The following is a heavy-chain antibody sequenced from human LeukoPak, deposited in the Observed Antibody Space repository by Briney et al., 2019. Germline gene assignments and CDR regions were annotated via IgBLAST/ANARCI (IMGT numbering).Heavy chain of an antibody. D-gene: IGHD2-21*01. J-gene: IGHJ4*02. CDR1: GFSFSSYW. CDR2: IKGDGSEK. V-gene: IGHV3-7*01. Sequence: PGGSLRLSCAASGFSFSSYWMKWVRQDPGKGLEWVANIKGDGSEKYYVDSVKGRFTISRDNAKNTLYLQMNSLRAEDTAVYYCAREPRYCGGDCYYDYWGQGTLVTVSS. CDR3: AREPRYCGGDCYYDY.